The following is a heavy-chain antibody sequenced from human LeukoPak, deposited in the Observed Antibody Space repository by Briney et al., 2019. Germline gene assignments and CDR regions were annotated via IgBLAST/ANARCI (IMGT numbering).Heavy chain of an antibody. J-gene: IGHJ3*01. CDR3: AKGNKVGAADDAFDV. CDR1: GFTFGDYA. V-gene: IGHV3-23*01. Sequence: GGSLRLSCTASGFTFGDYAMAWVRQAPGKGLEWVPIINARGDWTLHADSVQGRFIISRANSKNIVYVQMNNLRAEDTAVYYCAKGNKVGAADDAFDVWGQGTMVTVSS. CDR2: INARGDWT. D-gene: IGHD1-26*01.